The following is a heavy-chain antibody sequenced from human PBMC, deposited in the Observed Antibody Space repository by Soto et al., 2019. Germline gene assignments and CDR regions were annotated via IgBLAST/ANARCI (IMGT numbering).Heavy chain of an antibody. V-gene: IGHV3-15*01. CDR1: GFTFSNAW. Sequence: PWGSLRLSCAASGFTFSNAWMSWVRQAPGRGLEWVGRIKSKTDGGTTDYAAPVKGRFTISRDDSKNTLHLQMNSLKTEDTAVYYCTTEPPVAYDFWSGYPFFDYYGMDVWGQGTTVTVSS. D-gene: IGHD3-3*01. CDR2: IKSKTDGGTT. CDR3: TTEPPVAYDFWSGYPFFDYYGMDV. J-gene: IGHJ6*02.